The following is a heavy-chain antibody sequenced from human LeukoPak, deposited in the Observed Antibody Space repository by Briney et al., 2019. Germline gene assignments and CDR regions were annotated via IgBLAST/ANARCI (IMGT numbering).Heavy chain of an antibody. V-gene: IGHV3-23*01. CDR2: ISGRGDNT. CDR3: AKTMTIVVINPPFDY. J-gene: IGHJ4*02. D-gene: IGHD3-22*01. CDR1: GFTFTRHA. Sequence: GGSLRLSCTASGFTFTRHAMYWVRQSPGKGLEWVAAISGRGDNTYYEDSVKGRFTISRDNSKNTLYLEMNNLRAEDTAVYFCAKTMTIVVINPPFDYWGQGILVSVSS.